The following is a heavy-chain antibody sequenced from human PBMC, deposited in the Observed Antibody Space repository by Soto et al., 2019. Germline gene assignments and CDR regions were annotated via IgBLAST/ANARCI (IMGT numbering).Heavy chain of an antibody. V-gene: IGHV3-23*01. J-gene: IGHJ4*02. Sequence: PVVPLRLSRAASGFTFSSYAICWLRQSAGKGLNWVSSINGNGGGTYYADSVKGRFTISRDNSKTTMYLQMNSLRAEDTAVYYCAKDQRGYSSTARIDYWGQGTLVTVS. CDR3: AKDQRGYSSTARIDY. D-gene: IGHD6-13*01. CDR1: GFTFSSYA. CDR2: INGNGGGT.